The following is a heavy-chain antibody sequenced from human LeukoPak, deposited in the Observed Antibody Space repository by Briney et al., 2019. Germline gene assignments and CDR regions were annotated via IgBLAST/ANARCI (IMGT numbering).Heavy chain of an antibody. J-gene: IGHJ4*02. CDR1: GFTFSSYE. CDR2: ISSSGSTI. Sequence: PGGSLRLSCAASGFTFSSYEMNWVRQAPGKGLEWVSYISSSGSTIYYADSVKGRFTISRDNAKKSLYLQMNSLRAEDTAVYYCARRGYYYDSSGYYSYEGRDYWGQGTLVTVSS. CDR3: ARRGYYYDSSGYYSYEGRDY. D-gene: IGHD3-22*01. V-gene: IGHV3-48*03.